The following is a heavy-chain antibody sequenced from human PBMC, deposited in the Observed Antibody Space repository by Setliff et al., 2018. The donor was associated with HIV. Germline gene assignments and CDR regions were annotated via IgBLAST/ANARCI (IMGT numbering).Heavy chain of an antibody. J-gene: IGHJ4*02. CDR3: ARSGSSSPYYFDY. D-gene: IGHD6-6*01. Sequence: PSETLSLTCTVSGGSINNDIYFWSWIRQYPGRGLEWIGYIYYSGSTYYNPSLKSRITISVDTSKNQFSLRLSSVTAADTAVYYCARSGSSSPYYFDYWGQGTLVTVSS. CDR2: IYYSGST. V-gene: IGHV4-31*03. CDR1: GGSINNDIYF.